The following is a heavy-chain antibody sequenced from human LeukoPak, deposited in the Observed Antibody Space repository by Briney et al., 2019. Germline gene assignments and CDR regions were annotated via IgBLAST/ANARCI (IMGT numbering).Heavy chain of an antibody. D-gene: IGHD1-26*01. CDR1: GYTFTGYY. CDR2: INPNSGGT. V-gene: IGHV1-2*02. Sequence: GASVKVSCKASGYTFTGYYMHWVRQAPGQGLEWMGWINPNSGGTNYAQKFQGRVTMTRDTSISTAYMELSRLRSDDTAVYYCARDYRASASYYFQHWGQGTLVTVSS. J-gene: IGHJ1*01. CDR3: ARDYRASASYYFQH.